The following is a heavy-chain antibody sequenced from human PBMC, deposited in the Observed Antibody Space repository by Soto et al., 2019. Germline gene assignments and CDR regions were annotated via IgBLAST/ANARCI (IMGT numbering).Heavy chain of an antibody. CDR3: ARGGDIVVVVAANDAFDI. Sequence: SETLSLSCAVYGGSFSGYYWSGIRQPPGKGLEWIGEINHSGSTNYNPSLKSRVTISVDTSKNQFSLKLSSVTAADTAVYYCARGGDIVVVVAANDAFDIWGQGTMVTVSS. J-gene: IGHJ3*02. D-gene: IGHD2-15*01. V-gene: IGHV4-34*01. CDR1: GGSFSGYY. CDR2: INHSGST.